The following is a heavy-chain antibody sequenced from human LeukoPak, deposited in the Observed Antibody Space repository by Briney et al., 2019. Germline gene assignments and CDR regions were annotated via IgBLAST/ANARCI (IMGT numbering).Heavy chain of an antibody. CDR1: GFTFSSYA. J-gene: IGHJ4*02. D-gene: IGHD4/OR15-4a*01. CDR3: TRGQTLPGAKYYFDH. CDR2: LSGSGGST. V-gene: IGHV3-23*01. Sequence: GGSLRLSCAASGFTFSSYAMSWVRQAPGKGLEWVSALSGSGGSTYYADSVKGRFTISRDNSKNTLYLQMNSLRAEDTAVYYCTRGQTLPGAKYYFDHWGQGTLVTVSS.